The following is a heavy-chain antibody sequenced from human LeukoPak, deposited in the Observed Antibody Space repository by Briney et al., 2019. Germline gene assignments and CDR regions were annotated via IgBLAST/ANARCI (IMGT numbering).Heavy chain of an antibody. D-gene: IGHD2-8*01. CDR3: SRENGAFSPFGY. V-gene: IGHV4-4*02. J-gene: IGHJ4*02. CDR2: ISLTGLT. CDR1: GGSISNTNW. Sequence: SETLSLTCGVSGGSISNTNWWSWVRQPPGQGLEWIGEISLTGLTHYNPSLESRVTVSLDKSKPHLSLTLTSVTAADTAVYYCSRENGAFSPFGYWGQGTLVTVLS.